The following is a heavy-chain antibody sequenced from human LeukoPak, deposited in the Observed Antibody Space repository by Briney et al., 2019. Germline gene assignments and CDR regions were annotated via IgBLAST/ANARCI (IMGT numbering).Heavy chain of an antibody. CDR1: GYSFTSYW. CDR2: IYPGDSDT. Sequence: PGESLKISCKGSGYSFTSYWIGWVRQMPGKGLEWMGIIYPGDSDTRYSPSFQGQVTISADKSLSTAYLQWSSLKASDTAMYYCASRSNSGYEFFDYWGQGTLVTVSS. D-gene: IGHD5-12*01. CDR3: ASRSNSGYEFFDY. V-gene: IGHV5-51*01. J-gene: IGHJ4*02.